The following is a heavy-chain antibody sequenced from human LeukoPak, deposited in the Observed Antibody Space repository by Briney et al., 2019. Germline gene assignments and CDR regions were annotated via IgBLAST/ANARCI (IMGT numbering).Heavy chain of an antibody. CDR3: ARDPSSVTLYFFDY. V-gene: IGHV1-2*02. CDR1: GYTFRGNY. CDR2: IGANNGDK. Sequence: ASVKISCKASGYTFRGNYIHWLRQAPGQGLEWMGWIGANNGDKKSAQKFQGRVTMSRDTSISTAYMDLSSLSPDDAAVYYCARDPSSVTLYFFDYWGQGTLVTVSS. D-gene: IGHD4-11*01. J-gene: IGHJ4*02.